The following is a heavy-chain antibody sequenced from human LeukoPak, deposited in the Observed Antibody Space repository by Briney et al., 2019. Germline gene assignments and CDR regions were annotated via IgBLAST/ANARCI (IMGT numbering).Heavy chain of an antibody. CDR2: ISYDGDNQ. CDR1: GFTFSNCA. Sequence: GGSLRLSRAASGFTFSNCAMHWVRQAPGKGLEWVAAISYDGDNQWYADSVKGRFTISRDNSKNTLYLQMNSLRAEDTAVYNCARDEHLAFQDWGQGTLVTVSS. V-gene: IGHV3-30-3*01. D-gene: IGHD1/OR15-1a*01. J-gene: IGHJ4*02. CDR3: ARDEHLAFQD.